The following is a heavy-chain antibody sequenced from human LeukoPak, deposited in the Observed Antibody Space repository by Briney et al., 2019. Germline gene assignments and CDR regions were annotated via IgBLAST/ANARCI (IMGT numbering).Heavy chain of an antibody. J-gene: IGHJ4*02. CDR1: GGSISSYY. V-gene: IGHV4-59*01. Sequence: SETLSLTCTVSGGSISSYYWSWIRQPPGKGLEWIGYIYYSGSTNYNPSLKSRVTISVDTSKNQFSLKLSSATAAGTAVYYCARGYGGFDYWGQGTLVTVSS. CDR3: ARGYGGFDY. D-gene: IGHD4-17*01. CDR2: IYYSGST.